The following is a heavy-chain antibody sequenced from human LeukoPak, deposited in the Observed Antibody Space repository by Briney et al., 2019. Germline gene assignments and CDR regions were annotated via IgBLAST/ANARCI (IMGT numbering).Heavy chain of an antibody. CDR2: INAGNGNT. CDR3: AREARDFDWLLFDL. Sequence: ASVKVSCKASGYTFTSYAMHWVRQAPGQRLEWMGWINAGNGNTKYSQKFQGRVTITRDTSASTAYMGLSSLRSEDTAVYYCAREARDFDWLLFDLWGRGTLVTVSS. J-gene: IGHJ2*01. CDR1: GYTFTSYA. V-gene: IGHV1-3*01. D-gene: IGHD3-9*01.